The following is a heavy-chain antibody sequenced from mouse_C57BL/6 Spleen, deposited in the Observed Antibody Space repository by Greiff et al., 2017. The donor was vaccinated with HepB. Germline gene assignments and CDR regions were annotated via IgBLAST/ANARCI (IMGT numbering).Heavy chain of an antibody. J-gene: IGHJ2*01. CDR1: GFTFSNYW. CDR2: IRLKSDNYAT. D-gene: IGHD6-1*01. Sequence: ESGGGLVQPGGSMKLSCVASGFTFSNYWMNWVRQSPEKGLEWVAQIRLKSDNYATHYAESVKWRFTISRDDSKSSVYLQMNNLRAEDTGIYYCTGGSYIFDYWGQGTTLTVSS. V-gene: IGHV6-3*01. CDR3: TGGSYIFDY.